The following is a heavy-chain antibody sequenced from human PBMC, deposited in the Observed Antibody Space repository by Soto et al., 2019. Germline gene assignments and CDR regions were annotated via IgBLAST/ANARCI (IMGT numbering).Heavy chain of an antibody. V-gene: IGHV1-18*04. CDR3: ARDSGGLRHFDWLLWLDY. CDR1: GYTFTSYG. Sequence: ASVKVSCKVSGYTFTSYGISWVRQAPGQGLEWMGWISAYNGNTNYAQKLQGRVTMTTDTSTSTAYMELRSLRSDDTAVYYCARDSGGLRHFDWLLWLDYRGQGTLVTVSS. CDR2: ISAYNGNT. J-gene: IGHJ4*02. D-gene: IGHD3-9*01.